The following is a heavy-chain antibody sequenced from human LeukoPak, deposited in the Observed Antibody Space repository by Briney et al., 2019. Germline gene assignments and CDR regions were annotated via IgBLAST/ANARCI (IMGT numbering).Heavy chain of an antibody. D-gene: IGHD1-26*01. V-gene: IGHV3-21*01. J-gene: IGHJ3*02. CDR2: ISSSSSYI. Sequence: GGSLRLSCAASGFTFSSYSMNWVRQAPGKGLEWVSSISSSSSYIYYADSVKGRFTISRDNAKNSLYLQMNSLRAEVTAVYYCARDRELEAFDIWGQGTMVTVSS. CDR1: GFTFSSYS. CDR3: ARDRELEAFDI.